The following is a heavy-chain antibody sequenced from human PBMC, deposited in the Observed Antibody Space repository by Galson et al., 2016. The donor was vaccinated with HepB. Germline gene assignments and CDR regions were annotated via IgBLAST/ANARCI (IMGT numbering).Heavy chain of an antibody. Sequence: SETLSLTCAVYGGSFSDYYWSWIRQPPGKGLEWIGEINHSGSTNYNPSLKSRVTISVDTSKNQFSLNLSSVTAADTAVYYGARASTPIRTRFDPWGQGTLVTVSS. CDR2: INHSGST. J-gene: IGHJ5*02. V-gene: IGHV4-34*01. CDR3: ARASTPIRTRFDP. CDR1: GGSFSDYY. D-gene: IGHD2-2*01.